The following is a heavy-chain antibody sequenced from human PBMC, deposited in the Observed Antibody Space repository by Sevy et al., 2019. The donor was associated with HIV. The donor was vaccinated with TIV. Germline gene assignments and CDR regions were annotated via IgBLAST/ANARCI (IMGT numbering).Heavy chain of an antibody. J-gene: IGHJ1*01. V-gene: IGHV4-30-2*01. D-gene: IGHD3-22*01. CDR2: IYHSGST. Sequence: SETLSLTCAVSGGSISSGGYSWNWIRQPPGKGLEWIGYIYHSGSTYYNPSLKSRVTISVDRSKNQFSLKLSSVTAADTAVYYCARAGDSSGYYYGYFQHWGQGTLVTVSS. CDR1: GGSISSGGYS. CDR3: ARAGDSSGYYYGYFQH.